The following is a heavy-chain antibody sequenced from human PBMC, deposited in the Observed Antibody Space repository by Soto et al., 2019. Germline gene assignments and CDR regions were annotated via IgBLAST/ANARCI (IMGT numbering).Heavy chain of an antibody. CDR2: INPNSGGT. CDR1: GYTFTGYY. Sequence: ASVKVSCKASGYTFTGYYMHWVRQAPGQGLEWMGWINPNSGGTNYAQKFQGWVTMTRDTSISTAYMELSRLISDDTAVYYCARDRGGNRIAAAGTWYNWFDPWGQGTLVTVSS. D-gene: IGHD6-13*01. V-gene: IGHV1-2*04. CDR3: ARDRGGNRIAAAGTWYNWFDP. J-gene: IGHJ5*02.